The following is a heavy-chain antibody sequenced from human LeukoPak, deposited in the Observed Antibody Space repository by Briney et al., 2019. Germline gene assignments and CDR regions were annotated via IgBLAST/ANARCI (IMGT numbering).Heavy chain of an antibody. J-gene: IGHJ4*02. Sequence: GGSLRLSCAASGFTFSDYYMSWIRQAPGKGLEWVSYISSSGSTIYYADSVKGRFTISRDNAKNSLYLQMNSLRAEVTAVYYCARDRFEGSSGWYEDYWGQGTLVTVSS. D-gene: IGHD6-19*01. CDR2: ISSSGSTI. CDR1: GFTFSDYY. CDR3: ARDRFEGSSGWYEDY. V-gene: IGHV3-11*04.